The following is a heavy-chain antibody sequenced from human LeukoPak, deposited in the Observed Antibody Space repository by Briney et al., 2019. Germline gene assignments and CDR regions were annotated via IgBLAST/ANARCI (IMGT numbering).Heavy chain of an antibody. CDR3: ARGEDYYGSGSYYYH. V-gene: IGHV1-69*05. CDR2: IIPIFGTA. Sequence: SVTVSCKASGGTFSSYAISWVRQAPGQGLEWMGGIIPIFGTANYAQKFQGRVTMTRDTSTSTVYMELSSLRSEDTAVYYCARGEDYYGSGSYYYHWGQGTLVTVSS. D-gene: IGHD3-10*01. J-gene: IGHJ5*02. CDR1: GGTFSSYA.